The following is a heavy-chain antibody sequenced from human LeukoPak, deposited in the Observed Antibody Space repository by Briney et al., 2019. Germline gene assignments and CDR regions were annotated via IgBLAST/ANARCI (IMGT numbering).Heavy chain of an antibody. CDR2: INQDGGEK. V-gene: IGHV3-7*01. CDR1: GFTFTTYY. J-gene: IGHJ4*02. Sequence: GGSLRLSCAASGFTFTTYYMSWVRQAPGKGLEWVANINQDGGEKNYVDSVKGRFTISRDNAKNSLFLQMNSLRAEDTAVYYCARAYGDYWGQGTLVTVSS. D-gene: IGHD4-17*01. CDR3: ARAYGDY.